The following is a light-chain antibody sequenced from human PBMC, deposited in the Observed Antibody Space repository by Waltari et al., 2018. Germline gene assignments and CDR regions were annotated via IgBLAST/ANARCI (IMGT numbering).Light chain of an antibody. V-gene: IGKV4-1*01. CDR1: QSVLYSSNNKNY. CDR3: QEYYGTPPDT. Sequence: DIVMTQSPDSLAVSLGERATINSKSSQSVLYSSNNKNYLAWYQQKPGQPPKLLIYWASTRESGVPDRFSGSGSGTDFTLTISSLQAEDVAVYYCQEYYGTPPDTFGQGTKLEIK. J-gene: IGKJ2*01. CDR2: WAS.